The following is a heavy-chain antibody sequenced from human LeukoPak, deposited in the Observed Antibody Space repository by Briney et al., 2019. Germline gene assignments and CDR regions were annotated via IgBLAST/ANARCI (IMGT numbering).Heavy chain of an antibody. CDR3: ARGGPLGYCSSTSCPGDY. CDR1: GYTFTSSV. D-gene: IGHD2-2*01. CDR2: MNPNSGNT. Sequence: PWASVKVSCKASGYTFTSSVLNWVRQATGPGLGWMGWMNPNSGNTGYAQNFQGRVTMTRNTSISTAYMELSRLRSEDTAVYFCARGGPLGYCSSTSCPGDYWGQGTLVTVSS. V-gene: IGHV1-8*01. J-gene: IGHJ4*02.